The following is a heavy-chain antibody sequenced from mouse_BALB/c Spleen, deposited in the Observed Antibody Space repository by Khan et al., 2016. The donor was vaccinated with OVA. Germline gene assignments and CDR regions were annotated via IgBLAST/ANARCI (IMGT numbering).Heavy chain of an antibody. J-gene: IGHJ2*01. CDR2: ISYSDVT. D-gene: IGHD1-1*01. V-gene: IGHV3-2*02. CDR1: GYSITSGYA. CDR3: ARGNYYGHYFDY. Sequence: EVQLQESGPGLVKPSQSLSLTCTVTGYSITSGYAWNWLRQFPGNKLEWMGYISYSDVTNYNPSLKSRISITRDTSKNEFFLQLNSVTPEDTATYYCARGNYYGHYFDYWGQGTTLTVSS.